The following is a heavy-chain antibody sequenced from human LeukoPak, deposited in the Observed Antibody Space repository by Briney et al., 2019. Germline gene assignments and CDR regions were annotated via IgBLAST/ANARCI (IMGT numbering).Heavy chain of an antibody. Sequence: SLRLACAGAGCTFSDYNMNWVRQAPGKGLEWVSYITNGGSTIHHADSVKGRFTISRDNAKKTLYLQMNSLRAEDTAVYYCARSIGLTGGGVDVWGQGTTVTVSS. CDR2: ITNGGSTI. CDR3: ARSIGLTGGGVDV. J-gene: IGHJ6*02. V-gene: IGHV3-11*01. D-gene: IGHD3-9*01. CDR1: GCTFSDYN.